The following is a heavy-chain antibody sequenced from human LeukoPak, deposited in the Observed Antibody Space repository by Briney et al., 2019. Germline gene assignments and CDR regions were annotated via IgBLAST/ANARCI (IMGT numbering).Heavy chain of an antibody. CDR1: GFTVSNNY. V-gene: IGHV3-53*01. J-gene: IGHJ4*02. D-gene: IGHD3/OR15-3a*01. Sequence: PGGSLRLSCAASGFTVSNNYMNWVRQAPGKGLEWVSFINSGGSSYYAVTVKGRFTISRDSSKNTLYRQMNSLRAEDTTVYYCARDQFAFGLFDYWGQGTLVTVSS. CDR2: INSGGSS. CDR3: ARDQFAFGLFDY.